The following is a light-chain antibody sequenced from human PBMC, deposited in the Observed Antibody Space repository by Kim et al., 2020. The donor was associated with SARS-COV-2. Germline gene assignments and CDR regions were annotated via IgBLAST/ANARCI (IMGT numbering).Light chain of an antibody. Sequence: SPGGEATLSCRAGRSVSNSVAWYQQKPGQSPRLLIYRATTRATGIPAWFSGSGSGTEFTLTISSLESDDFAVYYCLQYNNWPPWTFGEGTKVDIK. J-gene: IGKJ1*01. CDR1: RSVSNS. CDR2: RAT. CDR3: LQYNNWPPWT. V-gene: IGKV3-15*01.